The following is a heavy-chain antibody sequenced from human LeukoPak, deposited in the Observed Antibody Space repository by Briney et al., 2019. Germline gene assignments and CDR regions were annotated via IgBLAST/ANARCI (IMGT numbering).Heavy chain of an antibody. Sequence: PGGSLRLSCAASGFTFSDYYMSWIRQAPGKGLEWVSYISSSSSYTNYADSVKGRFTISRDNAKNSLYLQMNSLRAEDTAVYYCARSSWSFDYFGYWGQGTLVTVSS. CDR1: GFTFSDYY. V-gene: IGHV3-11*06. J-gene: IGHJ4*02. CDR2: ISSSSSYT. D-gene: IGHD6-13*01. CDR3: ARSSWSFDYFGY.